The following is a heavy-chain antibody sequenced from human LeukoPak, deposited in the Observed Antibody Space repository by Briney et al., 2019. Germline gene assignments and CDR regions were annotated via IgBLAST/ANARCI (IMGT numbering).Heavy chain of an antibody. V-gene: IGHV3-73*01. CDR1: GFTFSGSA. CDR3: TRHHPRVGDAFDI. Sequence: GGSLRLSCAVSGFTFSGSAIHWVRQASGRGLEWVGRIRSKTNDYATAYAASVRGRFTVSRDDSENTAYLQMNSLKPEDTAVYYCTRHHPRVGDAFDIWGLGTMVTVSS. CDR2: IRSKTNDYAT. J-gene: IGHJ3*02.